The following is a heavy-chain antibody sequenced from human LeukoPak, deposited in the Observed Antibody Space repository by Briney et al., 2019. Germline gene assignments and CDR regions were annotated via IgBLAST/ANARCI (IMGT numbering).Heavy chain of an antibody. CDR1: GGSISSYY. V-gene: IGHV4-59*01. D-gene: IGHD6-13*01. CDR3: ARYTIAAATDAFDI. Sequence: PSETLSLTCTVSGGSISSYYWSWIRQPPGKGLEWIGYIYYSGSTNYNPSLKSRVTISVDTSKNQFSLKLSSVTAADTAVYYCARYTIAAATDAFDIWGRGTMVTVSS. J-gene: IGHJ3*02. CDR2: IYYSGST.